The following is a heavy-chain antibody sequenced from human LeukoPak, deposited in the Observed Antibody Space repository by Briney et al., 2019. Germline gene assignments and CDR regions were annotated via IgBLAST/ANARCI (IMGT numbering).Heavy chain of an antibody. CDR1: GFTFSSYA. Sequence: PGGSLRLSCAASGFTFSSYAMSWVRQAPAKGQEWVSGINWNGGSTGYADSVKGRFTISRDNAKNSLYLQMNSLRAEDTALYYCARDRRTYYYGSGIFDIWGQGTKVTVSS. CDR3: ARDRRTYYYGSGIFDI. D-gene: IGHD3-10*01. V-gene: IGHV3-20*04. CDR2: INWNGGST. J-gene: IGHJ3*02.